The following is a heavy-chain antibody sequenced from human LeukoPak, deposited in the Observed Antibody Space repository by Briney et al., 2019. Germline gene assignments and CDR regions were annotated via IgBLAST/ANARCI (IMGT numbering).Heavy chain of an antibody. J-gene: IGHJ4*02. CDR1: GYTFTGYF. Sequence: ASVKVSCKASGYTFTGYFIHWVRLAPGQGLEWMGMINPSGGSTNYAQKFQGRVTMTRDMSTSTVYLELSSLRSEDTAVYFCARGRMNSFYGSDGYFPRDFWGQGTLVTVSS. CDR3: ARGRMNSFYGSDGYFPRDF. D-gene: IGHD3-22*01. V-gene: IGHV1-46*01. CDR2: INPSGGST.